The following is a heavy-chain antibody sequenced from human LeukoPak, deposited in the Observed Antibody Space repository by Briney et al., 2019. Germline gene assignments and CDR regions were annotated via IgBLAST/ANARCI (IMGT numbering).Heavy chain of an antibody. CDR2: NKPNSGDT. D-gene: IGHD1-20*01. J-gene: IGHJ4*02. V-gene: IGHV1-2*02. CDR3: ARHSLIGTTPFDY. CDR1: GYTFTGYY. Sequence: ASVKVSCKASGYTFTGYYIHWVRQAPGQGLEWMGWNKPNSGDTDYAQKFQGRVTMTRDTSTSTVYMELSSLRSEDTAVYYCARHSLIGTTPFDYWGQGTLVTVSS.